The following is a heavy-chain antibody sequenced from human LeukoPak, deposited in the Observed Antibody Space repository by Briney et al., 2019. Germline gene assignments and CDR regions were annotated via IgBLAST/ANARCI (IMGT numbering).Heavy chain of an antibody. J-gene: IGHJ4*02. CDR1: GYTFTSYD. Sequence: ASVKVSCKASGYTFTSYDINWVRQATGQGLEWMGWMNPNSGNTGYAQKFQGRVTMTRSTSISTAYMELSSLRSEDTAVYYCARSPRYDFWSGYPHWSDYWGQGTLVTVSS. CDR3: ARSPRYDFWSGYPHWSDY. V-gene: IGHV1-8*01. D-gene: IGHD3-3*01. CDR2: MNPNSGNT.